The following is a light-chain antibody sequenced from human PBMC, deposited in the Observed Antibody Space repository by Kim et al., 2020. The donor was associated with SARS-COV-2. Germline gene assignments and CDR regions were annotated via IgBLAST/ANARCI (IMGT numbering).Light chain of an antibody. Sequence: VAWGQTDRITCQGDSLRSYYATWYQQKPGQAPIVGIYGKNNRPSGIPDRFSGSSSGNTASLTITGTQAGDEADYYCNSRDSNDNVVFGGGTQLTVL. CDR3: NSRDSNDNVV. CDR1: SLRSYY. CDR2: GKN. V-gene: IGLV3-19*01. J-gene: IGLJ2*01.